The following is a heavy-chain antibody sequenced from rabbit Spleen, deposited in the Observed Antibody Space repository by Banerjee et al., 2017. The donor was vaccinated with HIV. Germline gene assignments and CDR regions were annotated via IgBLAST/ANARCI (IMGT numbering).Heavy chain of an antibody. J-gene: IGHJ6*01. CDR2: IVISSGST. CDR1: GFSFSSSDY. Sequence: QSLEESGGDLVKPGASLTLTCTASGFSFSSSDYMCWVRQAPGKGLEWIACIVISSGSTYYASWAKGRFTISKTSSTTVTLQMTSLTAADTATYFCARDSGTSFSTYGMDLWGPGTLVTVS. CDR3: ARDSGTSFSTYGMDL. V-gene: IGHV1S40*01. D-gene: IGHD8-1*01.